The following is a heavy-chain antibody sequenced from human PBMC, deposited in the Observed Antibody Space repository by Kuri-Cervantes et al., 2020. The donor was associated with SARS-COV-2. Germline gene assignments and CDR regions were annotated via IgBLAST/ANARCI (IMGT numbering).Heavy chain of an antibody. J-gene: IGHJ1*01. D-gene: IGHD3-3*01. CDR2: TYTTGDT. V-gene: IGHV4-30-4*01. CDR1: GGAINRGDYF. CDR3: ARTRFLEWSYIQH. Sequence: SCTVSGGAINRGDYFWSWIRQTPGKGLEWIGNTYTTGDTQYNPSLKSRVAISLDTSKNQFSLKLTSVTAADTAVYYCARTRFLEWSYIQHWGQGTLVTVSS.